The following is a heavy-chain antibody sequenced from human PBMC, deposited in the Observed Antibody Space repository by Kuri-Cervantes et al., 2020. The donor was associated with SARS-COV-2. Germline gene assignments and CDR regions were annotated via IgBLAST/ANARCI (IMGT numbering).Heavy chain of an antibody. Sequence: GSLRLSCAFYGESFSGYYWNWIRQSPGKGLEWIGEVNHRGSTNYNPSLKSRVTTSVDTSKNQFSLKLSSVTAADTAVYYCARMYGSIAARPFDYWGQGTLVTVSS. J-gene: IGHJ4*02. CDR3: ARMYGSIAARPFDY. CDR2: VNHRGST. D-gene: IGHD6-6*01. CDR1: GESFSGYY. V-gene: IGHV4-34*01.